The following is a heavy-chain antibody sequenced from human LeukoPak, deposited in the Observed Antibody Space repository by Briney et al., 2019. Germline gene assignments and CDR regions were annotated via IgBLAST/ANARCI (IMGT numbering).Heavy chain of an antibody. CDR3: ARDAGNSGYGCDL. D-gene: IGHD5-12*01. V-gene: IGHV3-69-1*01. CDR1: GFSVTDAW. Sequence: PGGSLRLSCAASGFSVTDAWMNWVRQAPGKGLEWVSHIRSSSETFYADSVKGRFTISRDNARNSLYLQMNNLRGEDTAIYYCARDAGNSGYGCDLWGQGTLVTVSS. J-gene: IGHJ5*02. CDR2: IRSSSET.